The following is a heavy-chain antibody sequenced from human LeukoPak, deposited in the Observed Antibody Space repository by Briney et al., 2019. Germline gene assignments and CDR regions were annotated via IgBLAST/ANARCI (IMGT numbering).Heavy chain of an antibody. V-gene: IGHV3-53*01. Sequence: GGSLRLSCAASGFTVSSNYMSWVRQAPGKGLEWVSVIYSGGSTYYADSVKGRFTISRDNSKNTLYLQMNSLRAEDTAVYYCARDAMSPYYYDSSGSFRLYYYYYGTDVWGQGTTVTVSS. CDR1: GFTVSSNY. J-gene: IGHJ6*02. CDR2: IYSGGST. CDR3: ARDAMSPYYYDSSGSFRLYYYYYGTDV. D-gene: IGHD3-22*01.